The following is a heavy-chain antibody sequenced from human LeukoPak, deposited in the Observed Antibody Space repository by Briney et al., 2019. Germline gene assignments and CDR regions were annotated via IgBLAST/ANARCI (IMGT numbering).Heavy chain of an antibody. CDR3: ARDHSGYYISYFDY. CDR2: ISAYNGNT. D-gene: IGHD3-22*01. Sequence: GASVKVSCKASGYTFTSYGISWVRQAPGQGLEWMGWISAYNGNTNYAQKLQGRVTMTTDTSTSTAYMELRSLRSDDTAVYYCARDHSGYYISYFDYWGQGTLVTVSS. V-gene: IGHV1-18*01. CDR1: GYTFTSYG. J-gene: IGHJ4*02.